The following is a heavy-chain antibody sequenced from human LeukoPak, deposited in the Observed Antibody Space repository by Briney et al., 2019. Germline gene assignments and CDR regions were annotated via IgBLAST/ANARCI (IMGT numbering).Heavy chain of an antibody. CDR3: ARGPGYYYVGAFDI. CDR1: GFTFSSYA. Sequence: PGGSLRLSCAASGFTFSSYAMSWVRQAPGKGLEWVSAISGSGGSTHYADSVKGRFTISRDNSKNTLYLQMNSLRAEDTAVYYCARGPGYYYVGAFDIWGQGTMVTVSS. D-gene: IGHD3-22*01. J-gene: IGHJ3*02. V-gene: IGHV3-23*01. CDR2: ISGSGGST.